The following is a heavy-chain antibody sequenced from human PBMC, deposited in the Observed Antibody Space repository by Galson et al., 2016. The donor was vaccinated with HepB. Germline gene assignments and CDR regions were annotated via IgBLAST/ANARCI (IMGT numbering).Heavy chain of an antibody. Sequence: SLRLSCAASGFTFSSYAMSWVRQAPGKGLEWVSGISGSGGRTYYADSVKGRFTISRDNSMNTLYLQMNSLRAEDTAIYYCAKEGPVRYFEYYFDYWGQGTLVTVSS. CDR3: AKEGPVRYFEYYFDY. J-gene: IGHJ4*02. D-gene: IGHD3-9*01. CDR1: GFTFSSYA. V-gene: IGHV3-23*01. CDR2: ISGSGGRT.